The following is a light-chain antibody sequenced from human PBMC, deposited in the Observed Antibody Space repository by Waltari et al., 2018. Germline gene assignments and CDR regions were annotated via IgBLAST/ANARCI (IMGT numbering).Light chain of an antibody. V-gene: IGKV2-30*02. Sequence: DVVLTQSPLSLSVTLGQPASLSCRSSHSLLHSDRNTYLNWFQHMPGQSPRRLIYKVSHRESGVPDRFSGSGSGTDFTLEISRVEAEDLGVFYCVQGTHWPYALGQGTKLEIK. CDR2: KVS. J-gene: IGKJ2*01. CDR1: HSLLHSDRNTY. CDR3: VQGTHWPYA.